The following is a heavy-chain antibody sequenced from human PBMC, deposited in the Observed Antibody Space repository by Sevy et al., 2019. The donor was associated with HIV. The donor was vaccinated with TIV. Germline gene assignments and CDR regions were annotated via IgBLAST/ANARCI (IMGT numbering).Heavy chain of an antibody. CDR1: GFAFSNYYA. CDR2: ISYDGSDK. V-gene: IGHV3-30-3*01. CDR3: ARPRANYVDHYFFYAMDV. D-gene: IGHD4-17*01. J-gene: IGHJ6*02. Sequence: GGSLRLSCAASGFAFSNYYAMHWVRQAPGKGLEWVALISYDGSDKYYADSVKGRFTISRDNFKNTLYLQMNSLTTEDTVVYYCARPRANYVDHYFFYAMDVWCQGTTVTVSS.